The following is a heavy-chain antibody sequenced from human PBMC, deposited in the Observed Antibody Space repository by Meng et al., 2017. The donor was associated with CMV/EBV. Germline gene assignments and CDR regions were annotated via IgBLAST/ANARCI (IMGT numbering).Heavy chain of an antibody. CDR3: ARHLELWLFDY. D-gene: IGHD1-7*01. J-gene: IGHJ4*02. CDR1: GGSISSSSYY. CDR2: IYYSGST. Sequence: GSLRLSCTVSGGSISSSSYYWGWIRQPPGKGLEWIGSIYYSGSTYYNPSLKSRVTISVDTSKIQFSLKLSYVTAADTAVYYCARHLELWLFDYWGQGTLVTVSS. V-gene: IGHV4-39*01.